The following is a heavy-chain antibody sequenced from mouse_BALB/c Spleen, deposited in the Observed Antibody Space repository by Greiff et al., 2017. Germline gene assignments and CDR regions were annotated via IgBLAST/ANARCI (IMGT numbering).Heavy chain of an antibody. D-gene: IGHD3-2*01. V-gene: IGHV2-6-4*01. CDR3: ARNQDSSGYVGFAY. J-gene: IGHJ3*01. CDR2: IWGGGST. Sequence: VMLVESGSGLVAPSQSLSITCTVSGFSLSRYSVHWVRQPPGKGLEWLGMIWGGGSTDYNSALKSRLSISKDNSKSQVFLKMNSLQTDDTAMYYCARNQDSSGYVGFAYWGQGTLVTVSA. CDR1: GFSLSRYS.